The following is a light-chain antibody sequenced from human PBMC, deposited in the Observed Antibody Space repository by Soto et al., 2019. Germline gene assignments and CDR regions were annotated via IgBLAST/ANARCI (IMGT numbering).Light chain of an antibody. J-gene: IGKJ4*01. CDR1: QSISSY. Sequence: DIQMTQSPSSLSASVGDRVTITCRASQSISSYLNWYQQKPGKAPKLLIYAASTLQSAVPSRFSGSGSGTDFTLTISSRQPEDFATYYCKQRYSTPLTFGGGTKVEIK. CDR2: AAS. CDR3: KQRYSTPLT. V-gene: IGKV1-39*01.